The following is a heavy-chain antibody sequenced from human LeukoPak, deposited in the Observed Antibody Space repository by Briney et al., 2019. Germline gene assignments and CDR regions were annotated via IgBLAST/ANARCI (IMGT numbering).Heavy chain of an antibody. CDR1: GFTFSGYW. D-gene: IGHD4-11*01. CDR3: VSRDYPADY. J-gene: IGHJ4*02. CDR2: INRDGSST. Sequence: GGSLRLSCAASGFTFSGYWMHWVRQAPGKGLVWVSRINRDGSSTNYADSVKGRFTISRDNAKNTLYLQMKSLRAEDTAVCYCVSRDYPADYWGQGTLVTVSS. V-gene: IGHV3-74*01.